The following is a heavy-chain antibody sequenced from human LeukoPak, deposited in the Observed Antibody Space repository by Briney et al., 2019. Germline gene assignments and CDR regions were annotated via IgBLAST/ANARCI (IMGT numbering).Heavy chain of an antibody. CDR2: VYSSGVG. CDR3: AREEFLHEIDSSGYFVY. D-gene: IGHD3-22*01. CDR1: GGSITGYY. J-gene: IGHJ4*02. V-gene: IGHV4-4*07. Sequence: PSETLSLTCTVSGGSITGYYWNWIRQPAGQGLEWLGRVYSSGVGNYNPSLTSRVTMSVDTSKNQFSLKLTSLPAADTAVYYCAREEFLHEIDSSGYFVYWGQGTLVTVSS.